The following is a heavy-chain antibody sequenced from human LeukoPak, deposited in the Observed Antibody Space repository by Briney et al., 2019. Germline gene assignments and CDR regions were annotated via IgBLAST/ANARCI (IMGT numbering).Heavy chain of an antibody. CDR2: ISSSSSYI. V-gene: IGHV3-21*01. Sequence: GASLRLSCAASGFTFSSYSMNWVRQAPGKGLEWVSSISSSSSYIYYADSVKGRFTISRDNAKNSLYLQMNSLRAEDTAVYYCARGYCSGGSCYFNYFDYWGQGTLVTVSS. CDR3: ARGYCSGGSCYFNYFDY. D-gene: IGHD2-15*01. CDR1: GFTFSSYS. J-gene: IGHJ4*02.